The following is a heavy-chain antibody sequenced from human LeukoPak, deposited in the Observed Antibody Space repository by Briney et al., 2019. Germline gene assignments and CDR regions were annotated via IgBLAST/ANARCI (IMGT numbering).Heavy chain of an antibody. J-gene: IGHJ5*02. CDR2: IYTSGST. D-gene: IGHD2-15*01. V-gene: IGHV4-38-2*02. CDR1: GYSISSGYY. Sequence: SETLSLTCTVSGYSISSGYYWGWIRQPPGKGLEWIGRIYTSGSTNYNPSLMSRVTISVDTSKNQFSLKLSSVTAADTAVYYCARDICSGGSCYWFDPWGQGTLVTVSS. CDR3: ARDICSGGSCYWFDP.